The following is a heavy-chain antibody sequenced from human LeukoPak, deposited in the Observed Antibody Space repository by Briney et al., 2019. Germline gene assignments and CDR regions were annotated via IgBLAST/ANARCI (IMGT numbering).Heavy chain of an antibody. CDR3: ARHQKAVIDY. D-gene: IGHD3-10*01. CDR1: GGSLSSSTW. V-gene: IGHV4-4*02. Sequence: PSGTLSLTCTVSGGSLSSSTWWNWVRQPPGKGLEWIGQIYHSGTTNYNPSLKSRVTISVDTSKNQFSLKLSSVTAADTAVYYCARHQKAVIDYWGQGTLVTVSS. J-gene: IGHJ4*02. CDR2: IYHSGTT.